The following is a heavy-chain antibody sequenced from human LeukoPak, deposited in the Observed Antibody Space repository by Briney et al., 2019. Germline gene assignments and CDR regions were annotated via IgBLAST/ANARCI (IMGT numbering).Heavy chain of an antibody. D-gene: IGHD4-17*01. CDR3: AREPTVITGYFDY. CDR2: INPNSGGT. Sequence: ASVKDSCKASGYTFTGYYMHWVRQAPGQGLEWMGWINPNSGGTNYAQKFQGRVTMTRDTSISTAYMELSRLRSDDTAVYYCAREPTVITGYFDYWGQGTLVTVSS. CDR1: GYTFTGYY. J-gene: IGHJ4*02. V-gene: IGHV1-2*02.